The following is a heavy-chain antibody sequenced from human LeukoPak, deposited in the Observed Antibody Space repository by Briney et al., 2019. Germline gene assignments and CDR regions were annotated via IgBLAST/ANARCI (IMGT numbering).Heavy chain of an antibody. Sequence: KSSETLSLTCAVYGGSFSGYYWSWIRQPPGKGLEWIGEINHSGSTNYNPSLKSRVTISVDTSKNQFSLKLSSVTAADTAVYYCARAPTVTTYFWFDPWGQGTLVTVSS. D-gene: IGHD4-11*01. CDR2: INHSGST. CDR1: GGSFSGYY. V-gene: IGHV4-34*01. J-gene: IGHJ5*02. CDR3: ARAPTVTTYFWFDP.